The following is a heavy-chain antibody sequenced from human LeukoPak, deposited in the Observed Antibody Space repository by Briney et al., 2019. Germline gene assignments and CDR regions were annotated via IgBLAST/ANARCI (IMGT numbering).Heavy chain of an antibody. CDR3: ARQEYDSSGYYSDY. D-gene: IGHD3-22*01. J-gene: IGHJ4*02. V-gene: IGHV4-39*01. CDR1: GASLSRTSYY. Sequence: SETLSLTCTVSGASLSRTSYYWGWIRQPPGMGLEWIGSIYYSGSTYYNPSLKSRVTISADTSKNQFSLNLSSVTAADTAVYYCARQEYDSSGYYSDYWGQGTLVTVSS. CDR2: IYYSGST.